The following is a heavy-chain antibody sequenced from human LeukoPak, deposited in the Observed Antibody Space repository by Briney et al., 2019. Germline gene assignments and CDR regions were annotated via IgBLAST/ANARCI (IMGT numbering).Heavy chain of an antibody. CDR3: AGGTRAAFDI. CDR1: GFTFSNYW. V-gene: IGHV3-7*01. Sequence: GGSLRLSCAASGFTFSNYWMNWVRQAPGKGLDWVANIKQDGSEKYYVDSVKGRFTISRDNAMNSLYLQMNSLRAEDTAVYHCAGGTRAAFDIWGQGTTVTVSS. CDR2: IKQDGSEK. J-gene: IGHJ3*02. D-gene: IGHD2-2*01.